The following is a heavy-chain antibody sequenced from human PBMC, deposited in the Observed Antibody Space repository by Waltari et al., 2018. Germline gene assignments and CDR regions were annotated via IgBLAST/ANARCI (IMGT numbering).Heavy chain of an antibody. D-gene: IGHD2-2*01. Sequence: QVQLQQWGAGLLKPSETLSLTCAVYGGSFRGYYWTWIRQPPGKGLEWIGEINHSGSTNYNPSLKSRVTISVDTSKNQFSLKLSSVTAADTAVYYCARGSLGYCSSTSCYPFSYWGQGTLVTVSS. V-gene: IGHV4-34*01. CDR3: ARGSLGYCSSTSCYPFSY. CDR1: GGSFRGYY. J-gene: IGHJ4*02. CDR2: INHSGST.